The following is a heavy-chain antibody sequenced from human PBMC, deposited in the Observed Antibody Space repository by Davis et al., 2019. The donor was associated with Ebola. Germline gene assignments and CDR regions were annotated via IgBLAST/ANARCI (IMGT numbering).Heavy chain of an antibody. J-gene: IGHJ4*02. CDR2: IKQDGSEK. Sequence: GESLKISCAASGFTFSSYGMHWVRQAPGKGLEWVANIKQDGSEKYYVDSVKGRFTISRDNAKNTLYLQMNNLRVEDTAIYYCAKDLGDGGFQPVDHWGQGTLVTVSS. CDR3: AKDLGDGGFQPVDH. V-gene: IGHV3-7*01. CDR1: GFTFSSYG. D-gene: IGHD4-23*01.